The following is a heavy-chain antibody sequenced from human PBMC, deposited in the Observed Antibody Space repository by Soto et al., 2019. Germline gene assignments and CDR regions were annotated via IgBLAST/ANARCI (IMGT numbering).Heavy chain of an antibody. CDR1: GFTFSSYA. D-gene: IGHD5-12*01. J-gene: IGHJ4*02. CDR2: IRGSGDSV. Sequence: EAQLLESGGGFVQPGGSLRLSCAASGFTFSSYAMSWVRQAPGKGLEWVSAIRGSGDSVYYADSGKGRFTISRDNSKNTQYLQRYSLRAEDTAVYDCAKARYSGYDSGYWGPGTLVTVSS. V-gene: IGHV3-23*01. CDR3: AKARYSGYDSGY.